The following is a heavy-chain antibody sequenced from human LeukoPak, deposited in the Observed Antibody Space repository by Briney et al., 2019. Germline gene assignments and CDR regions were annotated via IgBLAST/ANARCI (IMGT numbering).Heavy chain of an antibody. D-gene: IGHD3-10*01. CDR2: INPNSGNT. V-gene: IGHV1-8*02. J-gene: IGHJ4*02. Sequence: ASVKVSCKASGYTFTGYYMHWVRQAPGQGLEWMGWINPNSGNTGYAQKFQGRVTMTRNTSISTAYMELSSLRSEDTAVYYCARILYYYGSGSPFGYWGQGTLVTVSS. CDR1: GYTFTGYY. CDR3: ARILYYYGSGSPFGY.